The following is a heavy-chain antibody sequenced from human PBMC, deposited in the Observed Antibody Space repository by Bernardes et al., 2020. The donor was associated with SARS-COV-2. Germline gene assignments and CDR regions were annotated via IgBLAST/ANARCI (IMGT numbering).Heavy chain of an antibody. CDR2: IRRNAHSTTT. Sequence: GGSLRLSCTASGFTFSNYAMSWVRQVPGKGLEWVGLIRRNAHSTTTAYAASVKGRFTISRDDYTSIAYMQMNSLKTEDPAVYYCTRSYASSGYYYVGLVVFDPGGQGTLVTSAS. CDR3: TRSYASSGYYYVGLVVFDP. V-gene: IGHV3-49*04. J-gene: IGHJ5*02. CDR1: GFTFSNYA. D-gene: IGHD3-22*01.